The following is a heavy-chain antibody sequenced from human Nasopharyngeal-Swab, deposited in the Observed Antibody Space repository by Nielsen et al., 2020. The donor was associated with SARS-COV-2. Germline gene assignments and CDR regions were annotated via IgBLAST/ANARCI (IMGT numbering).Heavy chain of an antibody. CDR3: TTDFYFDY. CDR1: GFIFSASP. V-gene: IGHV3-73*01. CDR2: IGDKDHNYAT. Sequence: GGSLRLSCASSGFIFSASPIHWVRQASGNGLEWVGRIGDKDHNYATTYGASVQGKFTISRDDSKNTAFLQMDSLKTEDTALYYCTTDFYFDYWGQGTLVTVAS. J-gene: IGHJ4*02.